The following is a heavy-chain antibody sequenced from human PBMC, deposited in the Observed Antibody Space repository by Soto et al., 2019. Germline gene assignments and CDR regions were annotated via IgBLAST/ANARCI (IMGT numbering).Heavy chain of an antibody. Sequence: QVQLQESGPGLVKPSGTLSLTCAVSGDSISSPNWWSGLRQPPGKGLQWIGDLLHSGTTNYNPSLKSRVTLSVDKTQNQFSLELTPVTAAATAIYKCAYSRGCYRHDVWGQGTSVTVSS. D-gene: IGHD6-19*01. CDR2: LLHSGTT. J-gene: IGHJ3*01. CDR3: AYSRGCYRHDV. V-gene: IGHV4-4*02. CDR1: GDSISSPNW.